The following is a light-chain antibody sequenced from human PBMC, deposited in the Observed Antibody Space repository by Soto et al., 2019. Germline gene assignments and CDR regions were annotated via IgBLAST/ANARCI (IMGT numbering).Light chain of an antibody. J-gene: IGLJ3*02. Sequence: QAVVTQPPSASGTPGQRFTISCSGSSSNIGSNSVYWYQQLPGTAPKLLMYGDVQRPSGVPDRFSGSKSGTSATLAISGLRSEDEADYYCAAWDDSLSGRWVFGGGTKLTVL. CDR3: AAWDDSLSGRWV. CDR1: SSNIGSNS. V-gene: IGLV1-47*02. CDR2: GDV.